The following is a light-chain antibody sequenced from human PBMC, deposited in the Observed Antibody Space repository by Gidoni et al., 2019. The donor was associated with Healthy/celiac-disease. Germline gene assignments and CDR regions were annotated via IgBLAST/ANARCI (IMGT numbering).Light chain of an antibody. CDR2: DAS. Sequence: DIVLTQSPATLCCSPGERATPSCRASQSVSSYLAWYQQKPGQAPRLLIYDASNRATGIPARFSGSGSGTDFTLTISSLEPEDFAVYYCQQRSNWPPVFTFGPXTKVDIK. CDR3: QQRSNWPPVFT. V-gene: IGKV3-11*01. CDR1: QSVSSY. J-gene: IGKJ3*01.